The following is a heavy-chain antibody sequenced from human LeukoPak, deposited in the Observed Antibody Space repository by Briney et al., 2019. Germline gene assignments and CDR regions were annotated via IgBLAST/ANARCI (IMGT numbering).Heavy chain of an antibody. V-gene: IGHV4-39*07. D-gene: IGHD6-19*01. J-gene: IGHJ4*02. Sequence: SETLSLTCTVSGGSISSYYWGWIRQPPGKGLEWIGSIYYSGSTYYNPSLKSRVTISVDTSKNQFSLKLSSVTAADTAVYYCARDLSGWYLNGNYWGQGTLVTVSS. CDR3: ARDLSGWYLNGNY. CDR1: GGSISSYY. CDR2: IYYSGST.